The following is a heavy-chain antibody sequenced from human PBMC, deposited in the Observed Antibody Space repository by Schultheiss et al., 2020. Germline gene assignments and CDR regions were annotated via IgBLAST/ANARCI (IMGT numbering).Heavy chain of an antibody. CDR1: GFTFSSYG. CDR2: IWYDGSNK. CDR3: ASLWFGELLYSFGPVY. J-gene: IGHJ4*02. D-gene: IGHD3-10*01. V-gene: IGHV3-33*03. Sequence: GESLKISCAASGFTFSSYGMHWVRQAPGKGLEWVAVIWYDGSNKYYADSVKGRFTISRDNAKNSLYLQMNSLRAEDTAVYYCASLWFGELLYSFGPVYWGQGTLVTVSS.